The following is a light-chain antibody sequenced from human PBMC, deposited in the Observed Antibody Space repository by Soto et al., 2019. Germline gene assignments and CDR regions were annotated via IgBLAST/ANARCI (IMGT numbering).Light chain of an antibody. CDR2: DAS. Sequence: DIQMTQSPSTLSASVGDRVTIACRASQSIDSWLAWYQQKPGKAPKFLIYDASDLESGVPSRFSGSGSGTEVTLTISSLQPDDFATYYCKQYRGKPFTFGQGTKVEIK. V-gene: IGKV1-5*01. CDR1: QSIDSW. J-gene: IGKJ2*01. CDR3: KQYRGKPFT.